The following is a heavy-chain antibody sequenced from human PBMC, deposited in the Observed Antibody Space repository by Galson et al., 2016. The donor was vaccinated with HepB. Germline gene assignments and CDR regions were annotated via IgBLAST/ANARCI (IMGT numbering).Heavy chain of an antibody. CDR2: IDPRDSYS. CDR3: ARRGGIMGVSRGTWFDP. J-gene: IGHJ5*02. Sequence: QSGAEVTKPGESLRISCQGFGYNFTHFWINWVRQTPGKGLEWMGKIDPRDSYSTYSPSFRGHVTISVDKSITTAYLHWSSLKASDTAIYYCARRGGIMGVSRGTWFDPWGQGTLVTVSS. D-gene: IGHD1-26*01. CDR1: GYNFTHFW. V-gene: IGHV5-10-1*01.